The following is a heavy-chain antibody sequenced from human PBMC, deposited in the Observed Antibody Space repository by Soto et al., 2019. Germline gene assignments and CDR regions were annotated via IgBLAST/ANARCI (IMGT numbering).Heavy chain of an antibody. V-gene: IGHV1-18*01. D-gene: IGHD4-17*01. Sequence: QLQLMQSGPEVKKPGASLKVSCKASGYSFTSYGISWVWQAPGRGLEWMGWNSGYNGNTNYEQKFKGRVTMTIDAATSTAYMELRSLASDDTAVYYCAKDNTATSPSRYRFGMDVWGPGTTVTVSS. J-gene: IGHJ6*02. CDR1: GYSFTSYG. CDR2: NSGYNGNT. CDR3: AKDNTATSPSRYRFGMDV.